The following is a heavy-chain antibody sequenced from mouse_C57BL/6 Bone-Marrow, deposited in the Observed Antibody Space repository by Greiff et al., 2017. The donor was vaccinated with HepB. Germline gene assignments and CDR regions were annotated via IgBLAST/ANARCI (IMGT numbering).Heavy chain of an antibody. V-gene: IGHV1-82*01. J-gene: IGHJ4*01. CDR3: ARRPIYDGYCGYAMDY. CDR2: IYPGDGDT. Sequence: QVQLQQSGPELVKPGASVKISCKASGYAFSSSWMNWVKQRPGKGLEWIGRIYPGDGDTNYNGKFKGKATLTADKSSSTAYMQHSSLTSEDSAVYFCARRPIYDGYCGYAMDYWGQGTSVTVSS. D-gene: IGHD2-3*01. CDR1: GYAFSSSW.